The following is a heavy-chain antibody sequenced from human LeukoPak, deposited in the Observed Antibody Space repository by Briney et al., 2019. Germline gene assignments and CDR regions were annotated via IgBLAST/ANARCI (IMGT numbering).Heavy chain of an antibody. Sequence: PLETLSLTCAVYGGSFSGYYWTWIRQPPGKGLEWIGEINHSGDTNYNPSLKSRVTISVDTSKNQFSLKLSSVTVADTAVYYCVRGRVKGKYWGQGTLVTVSS. CDR2: INHSGDT. J-gene: IGHJ4*02. V-gene: IGHV4-34*01. CDR1: GGSFSGYY. D-gene: IGHD2/OR15-2a*01. CDR3: VRGRVKGKY.